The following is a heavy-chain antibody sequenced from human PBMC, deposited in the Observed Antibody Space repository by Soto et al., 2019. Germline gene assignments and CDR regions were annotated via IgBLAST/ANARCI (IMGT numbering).Heavy chain of an antibody. J-gene: IGHJ4*02. CDR3: AKDRFTIVRRFDT. CDR1: GFTFRNYA. V-gene: IGHV3-23*01. Sequence: EVQLLESGRALVQPGGSLRLSCAASGFTFRNYAMNWVRQAPGNGLEWVSSISGGGDSRKYVDSVKGRFTISRDNSMNTLYLQINSLRAEDTSVYYCAKDRFTIVRRFDTWGQVTLVTFSS. D-gene: IGHD3-10*01. CDR2: ISGGGDSR.